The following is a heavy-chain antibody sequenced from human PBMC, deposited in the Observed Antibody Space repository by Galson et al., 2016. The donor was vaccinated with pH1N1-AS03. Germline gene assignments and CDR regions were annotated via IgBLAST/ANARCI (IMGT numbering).Heavy chain of an antibody. J-gene: IGHJ4*02. CDR1: GFTFSDYW. CDR3: ARGRY. V-gene: IGHV3-7*01. Sequence: SLRLSCAASGFTFSDYWMSWARQTPGTGLEWVANIRYDGGDKYYVDSVKGRFTISRDNAKKSLYLQMNSLRPEDTAIYYCARGRYWGQGTLVTVSS. CDR2: IRYDGGDK.